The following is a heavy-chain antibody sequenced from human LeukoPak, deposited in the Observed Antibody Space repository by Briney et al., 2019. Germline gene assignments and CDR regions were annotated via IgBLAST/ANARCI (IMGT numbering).Heavy chain of an antibody. D-gene: IGHD1-26*01. V-gene: IGHV4-59*01. CDR1: GGSISNYY. CDR3: ARARSGTYGLFQH. CDR2: IYYSGST. Sequence: VKPSETLSLTCTVSGGSISNYYWSWIRQPPGKGLEWIGYIYYSGSTYYNPSLRSRVTISVDTSKNQFSLNLNFVTASDTAVYYCARARSGTYGLFQHWGQGTLVTVSS. J-gene: IGHJ1*01.